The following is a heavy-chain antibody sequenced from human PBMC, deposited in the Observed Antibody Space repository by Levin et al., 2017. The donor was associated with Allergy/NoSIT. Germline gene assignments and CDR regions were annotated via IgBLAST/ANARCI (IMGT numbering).Heavy chain of an antibody. V-gene: IGHV1-2*02. J-gene: IGHJ5*01. D-gene: IGHD1-26*01. CDR1: GYTFTGYH. CDR3: VRDPCDTTNCARVAWFDS. Sequence: ASVKVSCEASGYTFTGYHMHWVRQAPGQGLEWMGWINSRTGGTYYAQRFQGRVTLTRDTSISTAYMELSRLRSDDTATYYCVRDPCDTTNCARVAWFDSWGQGTLVTVSS. CDR2: INSRTGGT.